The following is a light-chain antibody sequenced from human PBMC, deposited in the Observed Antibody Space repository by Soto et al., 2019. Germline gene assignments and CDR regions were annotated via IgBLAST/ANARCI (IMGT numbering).Light chain of an antibody. CDR2: DVN. CDR3: SSFTSRSSYV. J-gene: IGLJ1*01. CDR1: SSDIGGFIH. V-gene: IGLV2-14*01. Sequence: QSALTQPASVSDSPGQSITISCIGTSSDIGGFIHVSWHQQHPGKAPKLIIYDVNNRPAGVSNRVSGSKTGNTASLIISGLQAEDEADYYCSSFTSRSSYVFGSGTKLTVL.